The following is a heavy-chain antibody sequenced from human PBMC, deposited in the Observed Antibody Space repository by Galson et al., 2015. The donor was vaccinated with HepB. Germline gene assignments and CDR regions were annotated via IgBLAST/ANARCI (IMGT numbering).Heavy chain of an antibody. CDR3: AKISSGYYYHFDS. CDR2: INGSGGKT. Sequence: SLRLSCAASGFTFSSYSMSWVRQAPGKGLEWVSAINGSGGKTYYADSVKGRFTISRDNSKNTLYLQMNSLRAEDTAVYYCAKISSGYYYHFDSWGKGSLVTASS. CDR1: GFTFSSYS. V-gene: IGHV3-23*01. D-gene: IGHD3-22*01. J-gene: IGHJ5*01.